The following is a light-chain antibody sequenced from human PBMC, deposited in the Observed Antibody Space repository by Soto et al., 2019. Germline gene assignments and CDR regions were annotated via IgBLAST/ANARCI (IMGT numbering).Light chain of an antibody. V-gene: IGKV3-20*01. CDR3: QQYGNSPVT. CDR1: QSVSSSY. CDR2: GAS. Sequence: EIVLTQSPGTLSLSPGERATLSCRASQSVSSSYLAWYQQKPGQAPRLLIYGASSRATGIPDRFSGSGSGTDFTLTISRLEPEDFAVYYCQQYGNSPVTLGQGTKVDIK. J-gene: IGKJ1*01.